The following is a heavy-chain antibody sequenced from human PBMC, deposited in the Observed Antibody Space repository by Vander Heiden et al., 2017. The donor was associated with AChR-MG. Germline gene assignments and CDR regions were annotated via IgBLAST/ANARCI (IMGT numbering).Heavy chain of an antibody. CDR3: AKDRGTMVQGVIRLYYFDY. Sequence: EVQLLAPGGGLVQPGRSLRLSCSASGFPLSCFAMGGVRQAPGKGLGWVSGISGSGGRTYYADSVKGRFTISRDNSKNTRYLQMNSLRAEDTAVYYCAKDRGTMVQGVIRLYYFDYWGQGTLVTVSS. CDR1: GFPLSCFA. V-gene: IGHV3-23*01. J-gene: IGHJ4*02. CDR2: ISGSGGRT. D-gene: IGHD3-10*01.